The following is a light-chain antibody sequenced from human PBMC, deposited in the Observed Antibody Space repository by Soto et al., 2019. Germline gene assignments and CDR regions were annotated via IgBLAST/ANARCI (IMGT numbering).Light chain of an antibody. CDR3: QQRSDWPLIT. V-gene: IGKV3-11*01. CDR1: QSVSSY. J-gene: IGKJ5*01. Sequence: ENVLTQSPATLSLSPGERATLSCRASQSVSSYLAWYQQKLGQAPRLLIYDASNRATGIPARFSGSGSGTDFTLTISSLEPEDFAFYYCQQRSDWPLITFGQGTRLEIK. CDR2: DAS.